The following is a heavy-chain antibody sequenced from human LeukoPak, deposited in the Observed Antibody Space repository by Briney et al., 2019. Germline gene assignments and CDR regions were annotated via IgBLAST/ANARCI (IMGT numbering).Heavy chain of an antibody. CDR3: ARDQGGGQLWFGTN. CDR1: GFTVSRNY. Sequence: PGGSPRLSCAASGFTVSRNYMSWVRQAPGKGLEWVSIIYSGGSAYYIDSVKGRFTISRDNSKNTLYLQMNSLRAEDTAVYYCARDQGGGQLWFGTNWGQGTLVTVSS. D-gene: IGHD3-10*01. J-gene: IGHJ4*02. V-gene: IGHV3-66*02. CDR2: IYSGGSA.